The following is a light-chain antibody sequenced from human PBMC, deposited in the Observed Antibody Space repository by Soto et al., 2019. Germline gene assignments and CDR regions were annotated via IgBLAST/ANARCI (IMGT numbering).Light chain of an antibody. CDR1: QIVLYSAKNKNF. J-gene: IGKJ5*01. Sequence: DIVMTQSPDSLAVSLGERATIHCKSSQIVLYSAKNKNFLTWYQQRPGQPPKLLIYWASTRESGVPDRFTGSGSGTDFTLTINSLQAEDVAVYYCQQHYINPITFGQGTRLEIK. V-gene: IGKV4-1*01. CDR3: QQHYINPIT. CDR2: WAS.